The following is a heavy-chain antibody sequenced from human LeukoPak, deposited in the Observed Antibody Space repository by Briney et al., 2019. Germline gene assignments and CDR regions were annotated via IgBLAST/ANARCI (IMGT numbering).Heavy chain of an antibody. CDR2: IYHSGSP. CDR3: ARNTTVTDWYFDL. V-gene: IGHV4-39*01. Sequence: SETLSLTCTVSGGALSSSSHYWGWIRQPPGKGLEWIGSIYHSGSPVYNPSLKSRVAISVDTSRNQFSLKLNSVTASDTAVYYCARNTTVTDWYFDLWGRGTLVTVSS. D-gene: IGHD4-17*01. CDR1: GGALSSSSHY. J-gene: IGHJ2*01.